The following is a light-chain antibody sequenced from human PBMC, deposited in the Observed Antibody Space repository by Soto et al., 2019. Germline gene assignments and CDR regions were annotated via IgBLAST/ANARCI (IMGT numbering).Light chain of an antibody. CDR2: GAS. Sequence: DIELTQSPSSLSASVGNRVIITCRASQDISNYLAWYQQKPGKGPTLLIYGASTLQTGVPSRFSGSGSGTEFTLTISSLEPEDVAAYYCQQYNSSPPFGGGTKVEIK. CDR3: QQYNSSPP. V-gene: IGKV1-27*01. CDR1: QDISNY. J-gene: IGKJ4*01.